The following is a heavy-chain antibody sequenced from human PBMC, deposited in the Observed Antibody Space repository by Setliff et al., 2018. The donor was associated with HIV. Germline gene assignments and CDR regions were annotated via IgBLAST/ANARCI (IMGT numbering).Heavy chain of an antibody. Sequence: GASVKVSCKAAGYTFSGYYLHWVRQAPGQGLEWMGWISGHSERTDFSKKVRDRLTMTMDTSTNTAYMELRSLTSDDTAVYYCARGWELNVWGQGTRVTVS. J-gene: IGHJ4*02. CDR3: ARGWELNV. D-gene: IGHD1-26*01. V-gene: IGHV1-2*02. CDR1: GYTFSGYY. CDR2: ISGHSERT.